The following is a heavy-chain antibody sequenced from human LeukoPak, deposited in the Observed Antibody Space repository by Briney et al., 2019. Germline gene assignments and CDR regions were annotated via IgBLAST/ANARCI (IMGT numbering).Heavy chain of an antibody. CDR2: ISDSGGST. Sequence: GSLRLSCAVSGITLSNYGMSWVRQAPGKGLEWVAGISDSGGSTNYADSVKGRFTVSRDNPKNTLYLQMDSLRAEDTAVYLRAKRGVVIRVILVGFHKEAYYFDSWGQGALVTVSS. J-gene: IGHJ4*02. CDR1: GITLSNYG. D-gene: IGHD3-22*01. CDR3: AKRGVVIRVILVGFHKEAYYFDS. V-gene: IGHV3-23*01.